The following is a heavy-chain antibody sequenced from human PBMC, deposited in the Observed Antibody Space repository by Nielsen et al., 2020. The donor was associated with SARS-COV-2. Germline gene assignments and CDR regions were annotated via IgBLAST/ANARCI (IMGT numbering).Heavy chain of an antibody. Sequence: GGSLRLSCAASGFTFSDYYMSWIRQAPGKGLEWVSYISSSSSYTNYADSVKGRFTISRDNAKNSLYLQMNSLRAEDTAVYYCARDLSYSSGSPVGDWFDPWGQGTLVTVSS. V-gene: IGHV3-11*05. CDR2: ISSSSSYT. CDR3: ARDLSYSSGSPVGDWFDP. CDR1: GFTFSDYY. J-gene: IGHJ5*02. D-gene: IGHD6-19*01.